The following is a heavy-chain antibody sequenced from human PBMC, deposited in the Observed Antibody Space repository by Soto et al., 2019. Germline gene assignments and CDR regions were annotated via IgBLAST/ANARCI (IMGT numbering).Heavy chain of an antibody. CDR1: GFTFSDSA. CDR2: IRSKANSYAT. D-gene: IGHD4-4*01. CDR3: TRDGSVTRYAFDI. Sequence: EVPLVESGGGLVQPGGSLKLSCAASGFTFSDSAMHWVRQASGKGLEWVGRIRSKANSYATAYAASVKGRFTISRDDSKNTAYLQMNSLKTEDTAVYYCTRDGSVTRYAFDIWGQGTMVTVSS. V-gene: IGHV3-73*01. J-gene: IGHJ3*02.